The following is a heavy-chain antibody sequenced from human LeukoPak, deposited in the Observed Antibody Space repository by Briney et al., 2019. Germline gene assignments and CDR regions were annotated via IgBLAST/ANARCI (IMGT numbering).Heavy chain of an antibody. CDR3: ATESYSGSYLYAFDS. Sequence: ASVKVSCKASGGTFSSYAISWVRQAPGQGLEWMGGIIPIFGTANYAQKFQGRVTMTADTSTDTAYMELSSLRSEDTAVYYCATESYSGSYLYAFDSWGQGTMVTVSS. CDR2: IIPIFGTA. V-gene: IGHV1-69*06. J-gene: IGHJ3*02. D-gene: IGHD1-26*01. CDR1: GGTFSSYA.